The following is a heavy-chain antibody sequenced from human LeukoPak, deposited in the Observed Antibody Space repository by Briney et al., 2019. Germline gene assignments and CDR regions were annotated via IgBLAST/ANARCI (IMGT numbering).Heavy chain of an antibody. Sequence: SETLSLTCAVYGGSFSGYYWSWIRQPPGKGLEWIGYIYYTGNTNYNPSLKSRVTISVDTSKNQFSLNLSSVTAADTAIYYCARLGGATSPFGYWGQGTLVTVSS. CDR3: ARLGGATSPFGY. J-gene: IGHJ4*02. CDR1: GGSFSGYY. CDR2: IYYTGNT. V-gene: IGHV4-59*08. D-gene: IGHD1-26*01.